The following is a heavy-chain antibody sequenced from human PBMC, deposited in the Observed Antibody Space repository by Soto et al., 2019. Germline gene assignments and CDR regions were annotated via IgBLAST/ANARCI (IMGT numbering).Heavy chain of an antibody. Sequence: QITLKESGPTLVRPTQTLTLTCNFSGFSLTRGVGVGWIRQPPGKALEWLALLYWDDDKRYSPSLETRLTITKDTSKNQVVLTMTNMDPVDTATYFCSHHVVRGFGFDPWGQGTLVTVAS. V-gene: IGHV2-5*02. D-gene: IGHD3-10*01. J-gene: IGHJ5*02. CDR2: LYWDDDK. CDR3: SHHVVRGFGFDP. CDR1: GFSLTRGVG.